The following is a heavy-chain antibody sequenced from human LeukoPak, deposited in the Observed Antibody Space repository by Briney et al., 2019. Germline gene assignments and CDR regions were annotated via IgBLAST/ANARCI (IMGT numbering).Heavy chain of an antibody. J-gene: IGHJ4*02. Sequence: GGSLRLSCAASGFTFSSYGMSWVRQAPGKGLEWVSAIRGSGGSTYYADSVKGRFTISRDNAKNSLYLQMNSLRAEDTAVYYCARFIAAPYYFDYWGRGTLVTVSS. D-gene: IGHD6-13*01. CDR1: GFTFSSYG. CDR3: ARFIAAPYYFDY. V-gene: IGHV3-23*01. CDR2: IRGSGGST.